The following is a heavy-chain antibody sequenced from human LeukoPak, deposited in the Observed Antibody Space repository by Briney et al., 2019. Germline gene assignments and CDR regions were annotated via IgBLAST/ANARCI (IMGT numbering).Heavy chain of an antibody. Sequence: GGSLRLSCAASGFTFSSYEMNWVRQAPGKGLEWVSAISGSGRNTYYADSVKGRFTISRDNSKSTVYLQMNSLRAEDTAVYYCTKEAANNYGDSWGQGALVTVSS. CDR2: ISGSGRNT. CDR1: GFTFSSYE. J-gene: IGHJ4*02. D-gene: IGHD5-18*01. V-gene: IGHV3-23*01. CDR3: TKEAANNYGDS.